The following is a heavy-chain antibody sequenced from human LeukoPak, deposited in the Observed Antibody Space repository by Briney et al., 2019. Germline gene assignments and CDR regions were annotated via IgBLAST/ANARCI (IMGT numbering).Heavy chain of an antibody. Sequence: GASVKVSCKASGYTFTGYYMHWVRQAPGQGLEWMGRINPNSGGTNYAQKFQGRVTVTRDTSISTAYMELSRLTSDDTAVYYCARAGSSSWYYGYWGQGTLVTVSS. D-gene: IGHD6-13*01. J-gene: IGHJ4*02. CDR1: GYTFTGYY. CDR3: ARAGSSSWYYGY. CDR2: INPNSGGT. V-gene: IGHV1-2*06.